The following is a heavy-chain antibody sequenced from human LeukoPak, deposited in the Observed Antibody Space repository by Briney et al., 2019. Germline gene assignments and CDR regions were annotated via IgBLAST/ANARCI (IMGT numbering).Heavy chain of an antibody. J-gene: IGHJ6*02. V-gene: IGHV1-46*01. D-gene: IGHD6-19*01. CDR3: AREESIAVAGKDYGMDV. CDR2: INPSGGST. CDR1: GYTFTSYY. Sequence: ASVKVSCRASGYTFTSYYMHWVRQAPGQGLEWVGIINPSGGSTSYAQKFQGRVTMTRDTSTSTVYMELSSLRSEDTAVYYCAREESIAVAGKDYGMDVWGQGTTVTVSS.